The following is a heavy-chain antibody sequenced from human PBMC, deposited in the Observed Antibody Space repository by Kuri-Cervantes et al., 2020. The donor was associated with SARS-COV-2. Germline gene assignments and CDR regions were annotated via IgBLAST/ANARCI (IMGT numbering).Heavy chain of an antibody. J-gene: IGHJ5*02. V-gene: IGHV3-7*01. Sequence: LSLTCAASGFTFRSYWMSWVRQAPGKGLEWVANIKPDGSEKNHVDSVKGRFTISRDNAKNSLYLQMNSLRAEDTAVYYCARDILVLGHNWFDPWGQGTLVTVSS. CDR2: IKPDGSEK. CDR1: GFTFRSYW. D-gene: IGHD3-9*01. CDR3: ARDILVLGHNWFDP.